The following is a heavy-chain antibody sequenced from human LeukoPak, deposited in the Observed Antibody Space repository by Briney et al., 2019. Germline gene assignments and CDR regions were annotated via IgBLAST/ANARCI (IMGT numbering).Heavy chain of an antibody. V-gene: IGHV3-30*14. J-gene: IGHJ1*01. CDR3: ARERSGAYPEH. Sequence: GGSLRLSCVASGFSFSDSVIHWVRQAPGKGLEWVAVISHDVKTTYYADSAKGRFTISRDDSKNTLYLQMNSLTAEDTAVYYCARERSGAYPEHWGQGTLVTVSS. D-gene: IGHD7-27*01. CDR2: ISHDVKTT. CDR1: GFSFSDSV.